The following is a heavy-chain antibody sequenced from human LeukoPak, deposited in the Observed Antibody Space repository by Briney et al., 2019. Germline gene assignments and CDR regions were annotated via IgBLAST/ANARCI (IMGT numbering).Heavy chain of an antibody. Sequence: LGGSLRLSCVASGFTFSNAWLTWVRQAPGKGLEWVGHIKRKVDGGTTDYAAPVKGRFTISRDDSKNTLYLEMNSLKTEDTAMYYCTSTLPYWGQGTPVTVSS. D-gene: IGHD2-15*01. J-gene: IGHJ4*02. V-gene: IGHV3-15*05. CDR2: IKRKVDGGTT. CDR1: GFTFSNAW. CDR3: TSTLPY.